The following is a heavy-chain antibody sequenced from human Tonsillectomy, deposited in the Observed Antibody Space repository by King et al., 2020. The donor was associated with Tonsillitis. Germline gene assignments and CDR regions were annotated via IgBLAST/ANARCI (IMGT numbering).Heavy chain of an antibody. CDR2: IKQDGSEK. D-gene: IGHD1-26*01. V-gene: IGHV3-7*01. Sequence: EVQLVESGGGLVQPGGSLRLSCAASGFTFSSYWMSWVRQAPGKGLEWVANIKQDGSEKYYVDSVKGRFTISRDNVKNSLYLQMNSLRAEDTAVYYCAREGVGAKDAAFDIWGQGTMVTVSS. J-gene: IGHJ3*02. CDR3: AREGVGAKDAAFDI. CDR1: GFTFSSYW.